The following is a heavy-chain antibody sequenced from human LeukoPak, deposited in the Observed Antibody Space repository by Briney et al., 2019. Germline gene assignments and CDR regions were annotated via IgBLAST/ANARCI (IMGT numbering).Heavy chain of an antibody. CDR3: TRDLVVAGTGFGY. CDR2: ISGSGGST. D-gene: IGHD6-19*01. CDR1: GFTFSSYA. Sequence: GGSLRLSCATSGFTFSSYAMSWVRQAPGKGLEWVSAISGSGGSTYYADSVKGRFTISRDNAKKSLYLQMNSLRAEDTALYYCTRDLVVAGTGFGYWGQGTLVTVSS. V-gene: IGHV3-23*01. J-gene: IGHJ4*02.